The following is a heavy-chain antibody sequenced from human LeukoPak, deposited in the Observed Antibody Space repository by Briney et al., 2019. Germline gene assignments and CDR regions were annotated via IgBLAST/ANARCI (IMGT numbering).Heavy chain of an antibody. CDR3: AKEGRGGRIRDYYYYMDV. D-gene: IGHD3-3*02. CDR2: ISGSGGST. Sequence: GGSLRLSCAASGFTFSSYAMSWVRQAPGKGLEWVSAISGSGGSTYYADSVKGRFTISRDNSKNTLYLQMISLRAEDTAVYYCAKEGRGGRIRDYYYYMDVWGKGTTVTVSS. J-gene: IGHJ6*03. V-gene: IGHV3-23*01. CDR1: GFTFSSYA.